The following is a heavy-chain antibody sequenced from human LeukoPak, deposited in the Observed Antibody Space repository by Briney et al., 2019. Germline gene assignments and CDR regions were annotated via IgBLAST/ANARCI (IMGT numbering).Heavy chain of an antibody. D-gene: IGHD3/OR15-3a*01. CDR2: INYSGST. CDR3: ARGRIGRLIWDYYYYYMDV. V-gene: IGHV4-34*01. J-gene: IGHJ6*03. CDR1: GGSFSGYY. Sequence: SETLSLTCAVYGGSFSGYYWSWIRQPPGKGLEWIGEINYSGSTNYNPSLKSRVTISVDTSKNQFSLTLSSVTAADTAVYYCARGRIGRLIWDYYYYYMDVWGKGTTVTVSS.